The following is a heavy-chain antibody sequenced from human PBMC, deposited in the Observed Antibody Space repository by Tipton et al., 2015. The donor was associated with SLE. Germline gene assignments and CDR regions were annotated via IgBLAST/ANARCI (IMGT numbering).Heavy chain of an antibody. CDR3: ARDAGVSFDILTDYFDY. Sequence: GLVKPSETLSLTCSVSGASISEYYWSWIRQSAGKGLEWIGRIYTSGSSNYNPSLKSRVSMSVDTSKNQFSLKMTSVTAADTAIYYCARDAGVSFDILTDYFDYWGQGTLVTVSS. D-gene: IGHD3-9*01. V-gene: IGHV4-4*07. CDR2: IYTSGSS. J-gene: IGHJ4*02. CDR1: GASISEYY.